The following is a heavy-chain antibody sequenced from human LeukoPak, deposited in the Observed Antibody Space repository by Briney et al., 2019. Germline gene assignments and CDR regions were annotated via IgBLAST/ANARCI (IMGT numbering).Heavy chain of an antibody. Sequence: ASVNASCKASGYTFTSYDINWVRQATGQGLEWMGWMNPNSGNTGYAQKFQGRVTMTRNTSISTAYMELSSLRSEDTAVYYCARGPPYSGSQSNAFDIWGQGTMVTVSS. CDR3: ARGPPYSGSQSNAFDI. CDR1: GYTFTSYD. J-gene: IGHJ3*02. V-gene: IGHV1-8*01. CDR2: MNPNSGNT. D-gene: IGHD1-26*01.